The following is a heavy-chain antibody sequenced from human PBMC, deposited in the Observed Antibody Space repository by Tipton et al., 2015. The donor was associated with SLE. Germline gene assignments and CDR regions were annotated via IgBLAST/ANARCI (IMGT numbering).Heavy chain of an antibody. CDR2: IYSGGSI. V-gene: IGHV3-53*05. CDR1: GLTVSDNY. Sequence: GSLRLSCAASGLTVSDNYMTWVRQAPGKGLQWVSVIYSGGSIHSADSVRGRFTISRDNSKNTLYLQMNSLRPEDTAVYYCARAPGDHSYFFDYWGQGTLVTVSS. J-gene: IGHJ4*02. CDR3: ARAPGDHSYFFDY. D-gene: IGHD3-10*01.